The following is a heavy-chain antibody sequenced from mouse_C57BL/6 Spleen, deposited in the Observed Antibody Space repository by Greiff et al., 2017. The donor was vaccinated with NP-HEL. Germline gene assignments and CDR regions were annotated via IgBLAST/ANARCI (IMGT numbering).Heavy chain of an antibody. CDR2: IDPETGGT. J-gene: IGHJ1*03. CDR3: TRSKFITTVVPYWYFDV. D-gene: IGHD1-1*01. Sequence: LQESGAELVRPGASVTLSCKASGYTFTDYEMHWVKQTPVHGLEWIGAIDPETGGTAYNQKFKGKAILTADKSSSTAYMELRSLTSEDSAVYYCTRSKFITTVVPYWYFDVWGTGTTVTVSS. CDR1: GYTFTDYE. V-gene: IGHV1-15*01.